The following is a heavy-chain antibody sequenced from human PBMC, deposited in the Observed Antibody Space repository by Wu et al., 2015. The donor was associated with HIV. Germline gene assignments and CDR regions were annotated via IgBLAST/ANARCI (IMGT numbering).Heavy chain of an antibody. Sequence: QVQLVQSGAEVKKPGASVKVSCKASGYTFTGYYMHWVRQAPGQGLEWMGWINPNSGGTNYAQKFQGRVTMTRDTSISTAYMELSRLRSDDTAVYYCARDPWIAAADTGFDYWGQGTLVTVSS. CDR1: GYTFTGYY. CDR2: INPNSGGT. J-gene: IGHJ4*02. CDR3: ARDPWIAAADTGFDY. V-gene: IGHV1-2*02. D-gene: IGHD6-13*01.